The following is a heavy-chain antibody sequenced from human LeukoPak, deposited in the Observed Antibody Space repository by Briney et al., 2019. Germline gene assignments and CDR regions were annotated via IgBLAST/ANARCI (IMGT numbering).Heavy chain of an antibody. CDR1: GFTFSSYG. V-gene: IGHV3-30*02. D-gene: IGHD1-26*01. J-gene: IGHJ4*02. Sequence: GGSLRLSCAASGFTFSSYGMHWVRQAPGKGLEGVAFIRYDGSNKYYADSVKGRFTISRDNSKNTLYLQMNSLRAEDTAVYYCAKGHPRSVGAPPDWGQGTLVTVSS. CDR2: IRYDGSNK. CDR3: AKGHPRSVGAPPD.